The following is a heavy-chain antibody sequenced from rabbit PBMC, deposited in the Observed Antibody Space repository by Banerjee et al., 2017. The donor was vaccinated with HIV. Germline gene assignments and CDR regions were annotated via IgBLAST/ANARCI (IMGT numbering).Heavy chain of an antibody. CDR2: INTGSGTT. V-gene: IGHV1S40*01. D-gene: IGHD1-1*01. CDR1: GFSFGAGYW. Sequence: QSLEESGGDLVKPGASLTLTCTASGFSFGAGYWACWVRQAPGKGLEWIGYINTGSGTTYYASWAKGRFTISKTSSTTVTLQMTSLTAADTSTYFCASDGASSGGWELWGPGTLVTVS. J-gene: IGHJ4*01. CDR3: ASDGASSGGWEL.